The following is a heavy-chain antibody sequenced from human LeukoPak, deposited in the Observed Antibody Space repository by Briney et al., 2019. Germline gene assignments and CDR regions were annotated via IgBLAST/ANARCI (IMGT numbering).Heavy chain of an antibody. D-gene: IGHD5-18*01. CDR2: INPSGGIT. V-gene: IGHV1-46*01. Sequence: GASVKVSCKASGYTFTNFYLHWVRQAPGQGLEWMGIINPSGGITNYAQKFQGRVTMTGDTSTSTVYMELSSLRYEDTAFYYCARGSAMVTTYRGGNWFDPWGQGTLVTVSS. J-gene: IGHJ5*02. CDR3: ARGSAMVTTYRGGNWFDP. CDR1: GYTFTNFY.